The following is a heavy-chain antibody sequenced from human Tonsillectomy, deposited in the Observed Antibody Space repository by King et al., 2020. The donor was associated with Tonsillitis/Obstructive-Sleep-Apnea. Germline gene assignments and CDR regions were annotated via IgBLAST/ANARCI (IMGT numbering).Heavy chain of an antibody. CDR2: ISYDGSNK. Sequence: VRLVESGGGVVQPGRSLRLSCAASGFTFSSYAMHWVRQAPGKGLEWVAVISYDGSNKYYADSVKGRFTISRDNSKNTLYLQMNSLRAEDTAVYYCARGGSSSWYFDYWGQGTLVTVSS. CDR3: ARGGSSSWYFDY. D-gene: IGHD6-13*01. V-gene: IGHV3-30*04. J-gene: IGHJ4*02. CDR1: GFTFSSYA.